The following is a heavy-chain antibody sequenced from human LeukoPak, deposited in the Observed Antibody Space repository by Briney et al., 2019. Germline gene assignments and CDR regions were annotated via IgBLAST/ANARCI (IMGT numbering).Heavy chain of an antibody. CDR2: IYYSGST. J-gene: IGHJ5*02. Sequence: SETLSLTCTVSGGSISSYYWSWIRQPPGKGLEWIGYIYYSGSTNYNPPLKSRVTISVDTSKNQFSLKLSSVTAADTAVYYCARFGELYGNWFDPWGQGTLVTVSS. CDR1: GGSISSYY. D-gene: IGHD3-10*01. CDR3: ARFGELYGNWFDP. V-gene: IGHV4-59*01.